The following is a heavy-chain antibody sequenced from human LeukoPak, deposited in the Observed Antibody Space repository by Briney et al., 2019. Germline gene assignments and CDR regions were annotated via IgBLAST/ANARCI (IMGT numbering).Heavy chain of an antibody. Sequence: GGSLRLSCAASGFTFSSYSMNWVRQAPGKGLEWVSYISSSSSTIYYADSVKGRFTISRDNSKNTLYLQTNSLRAEDTAVYYCARGGRTTWHGMDVWGQGTTVTVSS. CDR1: GFTFSSYS. CDR3: ARGGRTTWHGMDV. V-gene: IGHV3-48*01. D-gene: IGHD4-17*01. J-gene: IGHJ6*02. CDR2: ISSSSSTI.